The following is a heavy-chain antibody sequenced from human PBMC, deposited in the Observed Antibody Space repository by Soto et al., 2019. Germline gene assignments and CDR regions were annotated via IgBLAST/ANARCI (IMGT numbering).Heavy chain of an antibody. CDR1: GFTFSSYG. V-gene: IGHV3-30*18. CDR3: AKFRPGRNYYYYYGMDV. CDR2: ISYDGSNK. J-gene: IGHJ6*02. Sequence: QVQLVESGGGVVQPGRSLRLSCAASGFTFSSYGMHWVRQAPGKGLEWVAVISYDGSNKYYADSVKGRFTISRDNSKNTVYLQMNSLRAEDTAVYYCAKFRPGRNYYYYYGMDVWGQGTTVTVSS.